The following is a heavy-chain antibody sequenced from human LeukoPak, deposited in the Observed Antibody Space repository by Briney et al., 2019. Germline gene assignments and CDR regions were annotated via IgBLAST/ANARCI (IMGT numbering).Heavy chain of an antibody. Sequence: PSETLSLTCTVSGGSISSYYWSWIRQPPGKGLEGIGYIYYSGSTNYNPSLKSRVTISVDTSKNQFSLKLSSVTAADTAVYYCARGPRGVVISDFDLWGRGTLVTVSS. CDR2: IYYSGST. D-gene: IGHD3-22*01. CDR1: GGSISSYY. V-gene: IGHV4-59*01. J-gene: IGHJ2*01. CDR3: ARGPRGVVISDFDL.